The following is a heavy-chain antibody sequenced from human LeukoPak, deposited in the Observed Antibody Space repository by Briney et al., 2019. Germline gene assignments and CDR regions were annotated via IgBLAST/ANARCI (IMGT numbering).Heavy chain of an antibody. Sequence: GGSLRLSCAASGFTFDDYGMSWVRQAPGKGLEWVSGINWNGGNTGYADSVKGRFTISRDNSRNMVFLQMNSLRADDTAVYYCAKDLVVGALDYWGQGTLVTVSS. V-gene: IGHV3-20*04. D-gene: IGHD1-26*01. CDR1: GFTFDDYG. CDR3: AKDLVVGALDY. J-gene: IGHJ4*02. CDR2: INWNGGNT.